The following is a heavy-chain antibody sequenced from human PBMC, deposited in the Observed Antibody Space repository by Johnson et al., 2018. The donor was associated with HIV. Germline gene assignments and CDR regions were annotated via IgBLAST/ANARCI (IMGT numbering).Heavy chain of an antibody. CDR3: ARDRPIAAAGHDAFDI. D-gene: IGHD6-13*01. CDR2: ISFDGGIK. J-gene: IGHJ3*02. CDR1: GFTFNDYV. V-gene: IGHV3-30*14. Sequence: QVHLVESGGGVVQPGRSLRLSCAASGFTFNDYVLHWVRQAPGKGLEWVASISFDGGIKNYADSVKGRFTISRDNSKNTLYLQMNSLRAEDTAVYYCARDRPIAAAGHDAFDIWGQGTMVTVSS.